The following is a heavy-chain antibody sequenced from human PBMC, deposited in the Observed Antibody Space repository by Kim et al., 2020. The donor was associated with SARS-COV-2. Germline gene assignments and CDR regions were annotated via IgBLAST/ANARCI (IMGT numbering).Heavy chain of an antibody. CDR1: GGSISSYY. D-gene: IGHD3-3*01. CDR3: AREPNNTLEWLFIVVGGYLYFDL. CDR2: IYTSGST. Sequence: SETLSLTCTVSGGSISSYYWSWIRQPAGKGLEWIGRIYTSGSTNSNPSLKSRVTMSVDTSKNQFPLKLSSVTDADTAVYYCAREPNNTLEWLFIVVGGYLYFDLWGRGTLVTVSS. J-gene: IGHJ2*01. V-gene: IGHV4-4*07.